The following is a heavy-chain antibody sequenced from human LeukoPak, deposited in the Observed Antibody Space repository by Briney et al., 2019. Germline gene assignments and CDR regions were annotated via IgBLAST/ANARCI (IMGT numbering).Heavy chain of an antibody. CDR3: ARVDSAEKRDFDY. CDR1: GFTFSNYW. Sequence: GGSLRLSCAASGFTFSNYWMTWVRQAPGKGLEWVANIKEGGSEKYYVDSVKGRFTISRDNAKNSAFLQMNSLRAEDTAVYYCARVDSAEKRDFDYWGQGTLVTLSS. J-gene: IGHJ4*02. D-gene: IGHD1-26*01. CDR2: IKEGGSEK. V-gene: IGHV3-7*01.